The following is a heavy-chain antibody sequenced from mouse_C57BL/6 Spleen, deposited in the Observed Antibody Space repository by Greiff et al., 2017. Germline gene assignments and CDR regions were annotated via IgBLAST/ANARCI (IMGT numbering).Heavy chain of an antibody. Sequence: QVQLQQPGAELVKPGASVKLSCKASGYTFTSYWMHWVKQRPGQGLEWIGMIHPNSGSTNYNEKFKSKATLTVDKSSSTAYLQLSSLTSEDSAVYYSARGELLRSDYYYYWGHSTTLTVAS. CDR3: ARGELLRSDYYYY. V-gene: IGHV1-64*01. D-gene: IGHD1-1*01. CDR1: GYTFTSYW. CDR2: IHPNSGST. J-gene: IGHJ2*01.